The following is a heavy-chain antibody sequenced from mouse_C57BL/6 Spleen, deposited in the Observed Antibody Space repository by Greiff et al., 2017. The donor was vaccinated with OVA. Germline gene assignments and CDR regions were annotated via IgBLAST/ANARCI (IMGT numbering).Heavy chain of an antibody. Sequence: QVQLKQSGPELVKPGASVKISCKASGYAFSSSWMNWVKQRPGKGLEWIGRIYPGDGDTNYNGKFKGKATLTADKSSSTAYMQLSSLTSEDSAVYFCARSNWADWYFDVWGTGTTGTVSS. CDR1: GYAFSSSW. CDR2: IYPGDGDT. CDR3: ARSNWADWYFDV. V-gene: IGHV1-82*01. D-gene: IGHD4-1*01. J-gene: IGHJ1*03.